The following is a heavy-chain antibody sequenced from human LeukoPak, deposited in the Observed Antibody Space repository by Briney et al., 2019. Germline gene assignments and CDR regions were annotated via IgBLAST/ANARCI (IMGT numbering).Heavy chain of an antibody. V-gene: IGHV4-34*01. CDR2: INHSGST. CDR1: GGSFSGYY. Sequence: SETLSLTCAVYGGSFSGYYWSWIRPPPGKGLEWIGEINHSGSTNYNPSLKSRVTISVDTSKNQFSLKLSSVTAADTAVYYCARGAGYDPAAHNRGMNWFDPWGQGTLVTVSS. CDR3: ARGAGYDPAAHNRGMNWFDP. J-gene: IGHJ5*02. D-gene: IGHD2-2*01.